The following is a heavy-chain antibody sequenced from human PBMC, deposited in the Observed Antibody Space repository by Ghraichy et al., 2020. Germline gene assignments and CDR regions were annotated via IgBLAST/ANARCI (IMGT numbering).Heavy chain of an antibody. CDR2: INHSGST. D-gene: IGHD6-6*01. CDR1: GGSFSGYY. V-gene: IGHV4-34*01. Sequence: SETLSLTCAVYGGSFSGYYWSWIRQPPGKGLEWIGEINHSGSTNYNPSLKSRVTISVDTSKNQFSLKLSSVTAADTAVYYCARGNRAARTYYYYYMDVWGKGTTVTVSS. J-gene: IGHJ6*03. CDR3: ARGNRAARTYYYYYMDV.